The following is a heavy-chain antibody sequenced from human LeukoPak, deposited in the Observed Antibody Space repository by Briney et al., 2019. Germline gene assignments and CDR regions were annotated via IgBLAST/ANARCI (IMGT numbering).Heavy chain of an antibody. CDR2: VYYTGAT. D-gene: IGHD6-25*01. CDR3: ARGHRSGNFDFDY. Sequence: SETLSLTCSVSGGSLRSYYLRWIRQSPGRGLEWIGYVYYTGATNYNPSLRSRVTIPLDTPQNQFSLKLKSVTAADTAVYYGARGHRSGNFDFDYWGQGTLVTVSS. V-gene: IGHV4-59*12. CDR1: GGSLRSYY. J-gene: IGHJ4*02.